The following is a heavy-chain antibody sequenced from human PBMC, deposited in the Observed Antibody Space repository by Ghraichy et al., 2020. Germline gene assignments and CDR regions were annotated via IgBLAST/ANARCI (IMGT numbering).Heavy chain of an antibody. CDR1: GDSINTYY. Sequence: SETLALTCTVSGDSINTYYWSWIRQSPGKGLEWIGFISYAGSTTYNPSLKSRVTISIDTSKDQFSLRLNSVTAADTAVYYCARDRGGMWSTYVYYYGMDAWGRGTTVTVSS. J-gene: IGHJ6*02. V-gene: IGHV4-59*01. CDR2: ISYAGST. D-gene: IGHD2-21*01. CDR3: ARDRGGMWSTYVYYYGMDA.